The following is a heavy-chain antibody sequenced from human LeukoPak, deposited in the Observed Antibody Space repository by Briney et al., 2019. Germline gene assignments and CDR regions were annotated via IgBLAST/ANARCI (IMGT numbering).Heavy chain of an antibody. CDR3: ARVSAGTDY. D-gene: IGHD6-13*01. J-gene: IGHJ4*02. Sequence: PSETLSLTCSVSGALISAYYWSWIRQPAGKGLEWIGHISTSGRTNYNPSLESRVTMSVDTSKNEFSLNLNSVTAADTAVYYCARVSAGTDYWGQGTLVIVSS. CDR2: ISTSGRT. CDR1: GALISAYY. V-gene: IGHV4-4*07.